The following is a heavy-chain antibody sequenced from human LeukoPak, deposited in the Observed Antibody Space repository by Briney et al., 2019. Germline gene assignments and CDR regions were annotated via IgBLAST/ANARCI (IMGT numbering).Heavy chain of an antibody. CDR3: ARHEAQYYDFWSGYYTNYFDY. V-gene: IGHV4-39*01. J-gene: IGHJ4*02. Sequence: SETLSLTCTVSGGSISSGGYYWSWIRQPPGKGLEWIGEINHSGSTNYNPSLKSRVTISVDTSKNQFSLKLSSVTAADTAVYYCARHEAQYYDFWSGYYTNYFDYWGQGTLVTVSS. D-gene: IGHD3-3*01. CDR2: INHSGST. CDR1: GGSISSGGYY.